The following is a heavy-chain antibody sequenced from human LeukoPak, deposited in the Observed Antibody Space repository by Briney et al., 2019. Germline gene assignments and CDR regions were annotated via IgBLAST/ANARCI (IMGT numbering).Heavy chain of an antibody. CDR1: GYTFTGYY. J-gene: IGHJ4*02. V-gene: IGHV1-2*02. CDR3: ARLARSGSYFSTFDY. D-gene: IGHD3-10*01. CDR2: INPNSGGT. Sequence: ASVKVSCKASGYTFTGYYMHGVRQAPGQGLEWMGWINPNSGGTNYAQKFQGRVTMTRDTSISTAYMELSRLRSDDTAVYYCARLARSGSYFSTFDYWGQGTLVTVSS.